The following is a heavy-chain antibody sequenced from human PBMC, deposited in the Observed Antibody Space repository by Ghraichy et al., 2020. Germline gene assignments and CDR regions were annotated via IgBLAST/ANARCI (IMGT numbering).Heavy chain of an antibody. CDR2: MNPNSGNT. V-gene: IGHV1-8*01. J-gene: IGHJ4*02. D-gene: IGHD5-12*01. Sequence: ASVKVSCKASGYTFTSYDINWVRQATGQGLEWMGWMNPNSGNTGYAQKFQGRVTMTRNTSISTAYMELSSLRSEDTAVYYCARGRGYDPIDYFDYWGQGTLVTVSS. CDR1: GYTFTSYD. CDR3: ARGRGYDPIDYFDY.